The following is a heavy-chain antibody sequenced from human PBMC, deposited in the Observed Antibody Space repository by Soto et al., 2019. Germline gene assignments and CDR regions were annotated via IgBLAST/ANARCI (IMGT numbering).Heavy chain of an antibody. J-gene: IGHJ6*02. D-gene: IGHD1-26*01. CDR1: GGSFSGYY. CDR3: ARVGATEEYYGMDV. CDR2: INHSGST. Sequence: SETLSLTCAVYGGSFSGYYWSWIRQPPGKGLEWIGEINHSGSTNYNPSLKSRVTISVDASKNQFSLKLSSVTAADTAVYYCARVGATEEYYGMDVWGQGTTVTVSS. V-gene: IGHV4-34*01.